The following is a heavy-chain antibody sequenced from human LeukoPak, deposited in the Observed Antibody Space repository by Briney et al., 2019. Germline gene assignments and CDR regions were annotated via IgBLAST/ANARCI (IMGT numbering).Heavy chain of an antibody. CDR3: ARGVTGYPY. Sequence: GGSLRLSCAGSGFTFSTYNMNWVRQAPGKGLEWVSYISSSGSTKYYADYVKGRFTISRDNAHNSLYLQMNSLRDEDTAVYYCARGVTGYPYWGPGTLVIVSS. V-gene: IGHV3-48*02. CDR2: ISSSGSTK. J-gene: IGHJ4*02. CDR1: GFTFSTYN. D-gene: IGHD5-12*01.